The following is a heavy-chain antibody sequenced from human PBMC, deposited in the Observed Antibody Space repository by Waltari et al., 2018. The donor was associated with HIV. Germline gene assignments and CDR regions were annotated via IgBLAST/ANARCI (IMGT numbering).Heavy chain of an antibody. CDR2: IWHDGSNT. J-gene: IGHJ6*02. D-gene: IGHD6-25*01. CDR1: GFTFSTHG. CDR3: ARVGLAAAGTQYFGMDV. Sequence: QVQLVESGGGVVQPGKSLRLSCAASGFTFSTHGMHWVRQAPGKGLEGVATIWHDGSNTYYADSVKGRFTISRDNSKNTVNLQMNGLRVEDTAVYFCARVGLAAAGTQYFGMDVWGQGTTVTVSS. V-gene: IGHV3-33*01.